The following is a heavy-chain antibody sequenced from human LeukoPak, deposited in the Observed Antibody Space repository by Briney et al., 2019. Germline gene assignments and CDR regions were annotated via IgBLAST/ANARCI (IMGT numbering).Heavy chain of an antibody. CDR3: ARGFKWFDY. J-gene: IGHJ4*02. Sequence: SETLSLTCTVSGGSISSHYWSWIRQPPGKGLEWIGYIYYSGSTYYNPSLKSRVTISVDTSKNQFSLKLSSVTAADTAVYYCARGFKWFDYWGQGTLVTVSS. CDR1: GGSISSHY. D-gene: IGHD1-26*01. CDR2: IYYSGST. V-gene: IGHV4-59*06.